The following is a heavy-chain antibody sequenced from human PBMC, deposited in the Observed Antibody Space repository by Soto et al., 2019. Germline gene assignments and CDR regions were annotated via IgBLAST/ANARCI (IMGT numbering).Heavy chain of an antibody. CDR1: GFFFSTYA. CDR3: AHPRGYGVFDAVDI. V-gene: IGHV3-23*01. CDR2: ISSSGDSA. D-gene: IGHD4-17*01. Sequence: PGGSLRLSCAASGFFFSTYAMNWVRQAPGKGLEWVSAISSSGDSAYYAESVRGRFTISRDNSISTLYLQMRSLRPEDTAVYYCAHPRGYGVFDAVDIWGQGTMVTVSS. J-gene: IGHJ3*02.